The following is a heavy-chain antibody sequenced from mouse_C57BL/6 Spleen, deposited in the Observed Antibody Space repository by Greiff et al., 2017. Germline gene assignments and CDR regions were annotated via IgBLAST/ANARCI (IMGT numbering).Heavy chain of an antibody. D-gene: IGHD1-1*01. Sequence: QVQLQQPGAELVRPGTSVKLSCKASGYTFTSYWVHWVKQRPGQGLEWIGVIDPSDSYSNYNQKFKGKATLTVDTSSSTAYMQLSSLTSEDSAVYYCARDYGSREDYYAMDYWGQGTSVTVSS. V-gene: IGHV1-59*01. J-gene: IGHJ4*01. CDR3: ARDYGSREDYYAMDY. CDR1: GYTFTSYW. CDR2: IDPSDSYS.